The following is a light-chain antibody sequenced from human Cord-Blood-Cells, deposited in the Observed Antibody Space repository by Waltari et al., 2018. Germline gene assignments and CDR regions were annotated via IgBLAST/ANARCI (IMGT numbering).Light chain of an antibody. Sequence: EIVLTQSPGTLSLSPGERATLSYRASQSVSSSYLAWYQQKPGQAPRLLIYGASSRATGIPDRFSGSGSGTDFTLTISRLEPEDFAVYYCQQYGSSPPRYTCGQGTKLEIK. CDR2: GAS. V-gene: IGKV3-20*01. CDR3: QQYGSSPPRYT. CDR1: QSVSSSY. J-gene: IGKJ2*01.